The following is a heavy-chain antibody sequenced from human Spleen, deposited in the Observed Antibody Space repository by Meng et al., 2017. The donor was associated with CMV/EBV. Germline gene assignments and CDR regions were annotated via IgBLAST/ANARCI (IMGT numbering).Heavy chain of an antibody. J-gene: IGHJ4*02. CDR2: INHSGST. CDR3: ARVRTGTILN. V-gene: IGHV4-34*01. CDR1: GGSFSGYY. Sequence: SCAVYGGSFSGYYWSWIRQPPGKGLEWIGEINHSGSTNYNPSLKSRVTISVDTSKNQFSLKLSSVTAADTAVYYCARVRTGTILNWGQGTLVTVSS. D-gene: IGHD1-7*01.